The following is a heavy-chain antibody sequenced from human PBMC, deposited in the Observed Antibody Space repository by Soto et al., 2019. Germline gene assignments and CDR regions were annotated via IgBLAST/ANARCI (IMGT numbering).Heavy chain of an antibody. D-gene: IGHD3-22*01. Sequence: ESGGGLVQPGGSLRLSCAASGFTFSSYWMSWVRQAPGKGLEWVANIKQDGSEKYYVDSVKGRFTISRDNAKNSLYLQMNSLRADDTAVYYCARAMWRTYYYDSSGYYYVYWFQGTLVTVSS. CDR2: IKQDGSEK. V-gene: IGHV3-7*05. CDR1: GFTFSSYW. CDR3: ARAMWRTYYYDSSGYYYVY. J-gene: IGHJ4*02.